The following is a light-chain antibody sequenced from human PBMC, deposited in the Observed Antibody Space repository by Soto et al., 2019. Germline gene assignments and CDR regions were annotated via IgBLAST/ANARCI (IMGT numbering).Light chain of an antibody. CDR1: SSNIGANYD. Sequence: QSVLSQPPSVSGAPGQRITISCTGSSSNIGANYDVHWYRQVPGTAPKLLMSGHNNRPSGVADRFSGSKSGTSASLAITRIQAEDEADYYCQSYDSSLNRVFGTGTKLTVL. CDR2: GHN. CDR3: QSYDSSLNRV. J-gene: IGLJ1*01. V-gene: IGLV1-40*01.